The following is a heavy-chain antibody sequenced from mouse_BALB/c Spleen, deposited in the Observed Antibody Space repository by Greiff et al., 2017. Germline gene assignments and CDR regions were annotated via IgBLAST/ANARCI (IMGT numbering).Heavy chain of an antibody. J-gene: IGHJ2*01. V-gene: IGHV1S81*02. CDR2: INPSNGRT. Sequence: QVQLKQPGAELVKPGASVKLSCKASGYTFTSYWMHWVKQRPGQGLEWIGEINPSNGRTNYNEKFKGKATLTADKSSSTAYMQLSSLTSEDSAVYFCARGGTFDYWGQGTTLTVSS. D-gene: IGHD3-3*01. CDR3: ARGGTFDY. CDR1: GYTFTSYW.